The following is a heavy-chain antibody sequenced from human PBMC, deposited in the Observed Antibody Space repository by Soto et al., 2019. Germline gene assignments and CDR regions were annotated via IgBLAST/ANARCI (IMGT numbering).Heavy chain of an antibody. V-gene: IGHV1-24*01. Sequence: ASVKVSCKVSGYTLTELSMHWVRQAPGKGLEWMGGFDPEDGETIYAQKFQGRVTMTEDTSTDTAYMELSSLRSEDTAVYYCARRERAAGTDWWFDPWGQGTLVTVSS. J-gene: IGHJ5*02. CDR1: GYTLTELS. CDR3: ARRERAAGTDWWFDP. CDR2: FDPEDGET. D-gene: IGHD6-13*01.